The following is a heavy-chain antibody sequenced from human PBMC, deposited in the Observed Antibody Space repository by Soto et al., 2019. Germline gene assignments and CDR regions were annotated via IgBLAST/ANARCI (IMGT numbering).Heavy chain of an antibody. CDR2: IYYSGSI. J-gene: IGHJ6*02. Sequence: PSETLSLTCAVYGGSFTGYYWSWIRQPPGKGLEWIGYIYYSGSIFYNPSFKSRVTISVDTSKNQFSLQLSSVTAADTAVYFCAREDDGGDRDYYGLDVWGQGTTVTVSS. CDR3: AREDDGGDRDYYGLDV. V-gene: IGHV4-34*01. CDR1: GGSFTGYY. D-gene: IGHD2-21*02.